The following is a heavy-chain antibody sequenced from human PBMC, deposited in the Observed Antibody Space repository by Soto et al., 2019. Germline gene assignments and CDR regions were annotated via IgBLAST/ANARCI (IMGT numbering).Heavy chain of an antibody. CDR1: GVSVNISG. J-gene: IGHJ4*02. CDR2: IWYDGSNN. V-gene: IGHV3-33*01. CDR3: ARGLGHFPRDYFDS. Sequence: HGGSMGLGRAASGVSVNISGVPGSRQATGKGLEWVALIWYDGSNNYTADSVRGRFTIYRDNSKNTLYLQMNSLRAEDTAVYYCARGLGHFPRDYFDSCGRGTLVTVSS.